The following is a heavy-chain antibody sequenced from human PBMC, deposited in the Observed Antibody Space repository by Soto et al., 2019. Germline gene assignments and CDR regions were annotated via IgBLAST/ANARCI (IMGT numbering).Heavy chain of an antibody. D-gene: IGHD6-13*01. CDR3: ARGRGIAAAGTDYYYYYGMDV. CDR1: GYTFTGYY. V-gene: IGHV1-2*04. Sequence: GASVKVCCKASGYTFTGYYMHWVRQAPGQGLEWMGWISPNSGGTNYAQKFQGWVTMTRDTSISTAYMELSRLRSDDTAVYYCARGRGIAAAGTDYYYYYGMDVWGQGTTVTVSS. CDR2: ISPNSGGT. J-gene: IGHJ6*02.